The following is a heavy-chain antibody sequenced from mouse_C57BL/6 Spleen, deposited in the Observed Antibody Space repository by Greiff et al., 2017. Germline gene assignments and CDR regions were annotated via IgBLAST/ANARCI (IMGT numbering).Heavy chain of an antibody. CDR2: ISSGSSTI. CDR3: ALHYYYGSRGAIDY. D-gene: IGHD1-1*01. J-gene: IGHJ4*01. CDR1: GFTFSDYG. Sequence: EVMLVESGGGLVQPGGSLKLSCAASGFTFSDYGMHWVRQAPEKGLEWVAYISSGSSTIYYADTVKGRFTISRDNAKNTLFLQKTSLRSEDTARYYSALHYYYGSRGAIDYWGQGTSVTVSS. V-gene: IGHV5-17*01.